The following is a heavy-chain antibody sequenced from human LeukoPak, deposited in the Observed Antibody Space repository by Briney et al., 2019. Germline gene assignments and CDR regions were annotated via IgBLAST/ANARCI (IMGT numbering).Heavy chain of an antibody. Sequence: PGGSLRLSCAASGFIFYDYAMHWVRQAPGKGLEWVSSISWNSFTIGYADSVKGRFTISRDNSKNTLYLHMKSLRAEDTAVYYCAKGSGWLLPQYFDFWGQGTLVTVSS. CDR2: ISWNSFTI. V-gene: IGHV3-9*01. J-gene: IGHJ4*02. CDR1: GFIFYDYA. CDR3: AKGSGWLLPQYFDF. D-gene: IGHD2-21*01.